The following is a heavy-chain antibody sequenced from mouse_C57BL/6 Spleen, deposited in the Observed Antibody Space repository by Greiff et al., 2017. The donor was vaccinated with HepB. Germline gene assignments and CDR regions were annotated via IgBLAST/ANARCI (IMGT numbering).Heavy chain of an antibody. CDR2: IYPRDGST. V-gene: IGHV1-85*01. J-gene: IGHJ4*01. CDR1: GYTFTSYD. Sequence: VKLMESGPELVKPGASVKLSCKASGYTFTSYDINWVKQRPGQGLEWSGWIYPRDGSTKYNEKFKGKATCTVDTSSSTAYMELHSLTSEDSAVYFCADGSDYYAMDYWGQGTSVTVSS. D-gene: IGHD2-3*01. CDR3: ADGSDYYAMDY.